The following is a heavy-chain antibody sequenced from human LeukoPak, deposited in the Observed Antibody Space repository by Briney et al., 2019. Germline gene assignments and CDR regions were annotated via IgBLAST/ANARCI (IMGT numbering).Heavy chain of an antibody. J-gene: IGHJ4*02. Sequence: ASVKVSCKVSGNTLTQLSMHWVRQAPGKGLEWIGGFDSVHRKKIYAQKFHDRVTMSEATDTAYLDLSSMTSEDTAMYYCVTDQYYYGLGNEVLFHYWGQGTLVTVSS. CDR3: VTDQYYYGLGNEVLFHY. CDR1: GNTLTQLS. V-gene: IGHV1-24*01. D-gene: IGHD3-10*01. CDR2: FDSVHRKK.